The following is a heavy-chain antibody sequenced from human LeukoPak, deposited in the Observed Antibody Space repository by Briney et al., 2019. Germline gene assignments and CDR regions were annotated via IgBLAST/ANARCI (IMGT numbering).Heavy chain of an antibody. CDR2: IWYDGSSE. CDR3: AKGIKNFYYYMDV. Sequence: TGGSLRLSCAVSGFSFSNYGMHWVRQAPGKGLEWVAVIWYDGSSEYYVDSVKGRFTISRDNSKNTLYLQMNSLRAEDTAVYYCAKGIKNFYYYMDVWGKGTTVTVTS. J-gene: IGHJ6*03. V-gene: IGHV3-33*06. CDR1: GFSFSNYG.